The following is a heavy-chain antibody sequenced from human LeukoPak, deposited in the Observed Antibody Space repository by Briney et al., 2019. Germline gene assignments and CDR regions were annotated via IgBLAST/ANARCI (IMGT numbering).Heavy chain of an antibody. D-gene: IGHD3-16*02. CDR3: ARSHDHLWGNYPDY. J-gene: IGHJ4*02. V-gene: IGHV4/OR15-8*01. CDR2: IHHDGRI. Sequence: PSETLSLTCDVSGGSIDSTNWWNWVRQPPGEGLEWIGEIHHDGRINYNPSLKGRVTLSVDKSKNQFSLRLNSVTAADTAMYYCARSHDHLWGNYPDYWGQGTLVTVSS. CDR1: GGSIDSTNW.